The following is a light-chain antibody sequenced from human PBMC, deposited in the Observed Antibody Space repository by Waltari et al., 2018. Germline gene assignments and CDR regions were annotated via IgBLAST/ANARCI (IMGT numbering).Light chain of an antibody. CDR1: QGISSY. J-gene: IGKJ4*01. V-gene: IGKV1-8*01. CDR3: QQYYSYPLT. Sequence: AIRITQSPSSLSASTGDRVTITCRASQGISSYLAWYQQKPGKAPNLLIYAASTLQSGVPSRFSGSGSGTDFTLTISCLQSEDFATYYCQQYYSYPLTFGGGTKVEIK. CDR2: AAS.